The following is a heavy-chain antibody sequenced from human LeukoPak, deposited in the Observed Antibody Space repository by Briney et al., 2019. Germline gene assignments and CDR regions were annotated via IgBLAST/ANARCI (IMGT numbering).Heavy chain of an antibody. V-gene: IGHV3-7*01. Sequence: PGGSLRLSCAASGFTFSSYWMSWVRQAPGKGLEWVANIKQDGSEKYYVDSVKGRFTISRDNAKNTLYLQMNSLRAEDTAVYYCARDSSGWYSDAFDIWGQGTMVTVSS. CDR3: ARDSSGWYSDAFDI. CDR2: IKQDGSEK. CDR1: GFTFSSYW. D-gene: IGHD6-19*01. J-gene: IGHJ3*02.